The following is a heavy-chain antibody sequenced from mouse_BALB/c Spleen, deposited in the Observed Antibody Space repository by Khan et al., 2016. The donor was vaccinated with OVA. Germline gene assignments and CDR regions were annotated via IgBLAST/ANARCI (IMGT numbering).Heavy chain of an antibody. CDR3: ARGNYYEYYIDY. J-gene: IGHJ2*01. V-gene: IGHV3-2*02. Sequence: EVQLKESGPGLVKPSQSLSLTCTVTGYSITSNYAWNWIRQFPGNKLEWMGYISYSDSTSYNPSLKSRISITRDTSQNQFFLQLNSVTTEDTATNNCARGNYYEYYIDYGGQGTTLTVSS. CDR1: GYSITSNYA. D-gene: IGHD1-1*01. CDR2: ISYSDST.